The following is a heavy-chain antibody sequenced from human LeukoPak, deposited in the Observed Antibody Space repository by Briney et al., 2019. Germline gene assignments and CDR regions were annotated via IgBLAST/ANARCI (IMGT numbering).Heavy chain of an antibody. Sequence: PSETLSLTCTVSGGSISSGGYYWTWIRQHPGKGLEWIGYIYSSRSTYYSPSLKSRVTISVDTSKNQFSLKLSSVTAADTTVYYCATIKRGNIFGYFDFWGQGILVTVSP. CDR2: IYSSRST. V-gene: IGHV4-31*03. CDR1: GGSISSGGYY. D-gene: IGHD5-18*01. CDR3: ATIKRGNIFGYFDF. J-gene: IGHJ4*02.